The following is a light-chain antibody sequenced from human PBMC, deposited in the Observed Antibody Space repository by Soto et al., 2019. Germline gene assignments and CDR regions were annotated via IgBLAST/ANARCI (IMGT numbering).Light chain of an antibody. CDR1: SSDVGGYNY. CDR2: EVS. J-gene: IGLJ1*01. V-gene: IGLV2-8*01. CDR3: SSYAGSTAYV. Sequence: QSVLTQPPSASGSPGQSVTISCTGTSSDVGGYNYVSWYQQHPGKAPKLMIYEVSKRPSGVPDRFSGSKSGNTASLTVSGLQAEDEADYYCSSYAGSTAYVFVTGTKVTFL.